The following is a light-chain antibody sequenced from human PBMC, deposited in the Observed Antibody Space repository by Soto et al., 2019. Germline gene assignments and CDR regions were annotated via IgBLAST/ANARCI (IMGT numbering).Light chain of an antibody. V-gene: IGLV2-23*02. J-gene: IGLJ2*01. CDR2: EVS. CDR1: SSDVGSYNL. CDR3: CSYAGSSTFDVV. Sequence: QSVLTQPASVSGSPGQSITISCTGTSSDVGSYNLASWYQQHPGKAPKLMIYEVSKRPSGVSNRFSGSKSGNTASLTISGLQAEDEADYYCCSYAGSSTFDVVFGGGTKVTVL.